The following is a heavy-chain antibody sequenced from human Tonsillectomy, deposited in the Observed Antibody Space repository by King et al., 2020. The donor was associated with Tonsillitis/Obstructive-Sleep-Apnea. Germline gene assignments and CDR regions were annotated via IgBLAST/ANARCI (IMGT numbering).Heavy chain of an antibody. CDR1: GFTFSDYY. V-gene: IGHV3-11*05. CDR2: ISSSSTYT. Sequence: VQLVESGGGLVKPGGSLRLSCAASGFTFSDYYMSWSRQAPGKGLEWVSHISSSSTYTNYADSVKGRFTISRDNAKNSLNLQMNSLRAEDPAVYYCAGGLAGTDIYYYYYMDVWGKGTTVTVSS. D-gene: IGHD1-1*01. CDR3: AGGLAGTDIYYYYYMDV. J-gene: IGHJ6*03.